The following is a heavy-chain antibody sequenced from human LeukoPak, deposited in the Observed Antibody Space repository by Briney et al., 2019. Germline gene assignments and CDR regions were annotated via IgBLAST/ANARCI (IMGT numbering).Heavy chain of an antibody. CDR1: GFTFSSYG. D-gene: IGHD2-15*01. CDR2: IRYDGSNK. J-gene: IGHJ5*02. V-gene: IGHV3-30*02. Sequence: GGSLRLSCAASGFTFSSYGMHWVRQAPGKGLEWVAFIRYDGSNKYYADSVKGRFTISRDNSKNTLYLQMNSLRAEDTAVYYCARDLRVAATWFDPWGQGTLVTVSS. CDR3: ARDLRVAATWFDP.